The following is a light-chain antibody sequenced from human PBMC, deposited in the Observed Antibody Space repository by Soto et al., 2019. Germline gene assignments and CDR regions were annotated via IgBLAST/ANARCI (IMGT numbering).Light chain of an antibody. V-gene: IGLV2-8*01. J-gene: IGLJ1*01. CDR1: SSDVGGYNY. Sequence: QSALTQPPSASGSPGQSVTISCTGTSSDVGGYNYVSWYQQHPGKAPKLMIYEVSKRPSGVPDRFSGSKSGNTASLTVSGLKAEDEAEYYCSSYAGSNNYVFGTGTKVPVL. CDR3: SSYAGSNNYV. CDR2: EVS.